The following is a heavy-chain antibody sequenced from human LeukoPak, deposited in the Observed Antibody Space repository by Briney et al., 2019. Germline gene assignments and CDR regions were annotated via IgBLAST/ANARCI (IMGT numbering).Heavy chain of an antibody. V-gene: IGHV3-48*02. Sequence: PGGSLRLSCAAAGCNVSSDHIKWNRQPPGKGLEWVSYISSSSSPIFYADSVKGRFTISRDNAKNSLYLQMHSLRDEDTAVYFCARGGTYCPDYWGQGTLVTVSS. CDR2: ISSSSSPI. CDR1: GCNVSSDH. J-gene: IGHJ4*02. CDR3: ARGGTYCPDY. D-gene: IGHD1-26*01.